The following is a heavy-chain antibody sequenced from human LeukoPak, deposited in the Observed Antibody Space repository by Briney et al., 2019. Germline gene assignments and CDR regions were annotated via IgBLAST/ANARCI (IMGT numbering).Heavy chain of an antibody. V-gene: IGHV1-8*01. Sequence: GASVKVSCKASGYTFTSYDINWVRQATGQGLEWMGWMNPNDGEKGNAQKFQGRVTMTRNTSISTAYMELSSLRSEDTAVYYCARVGGDKVIWGQGTLVTVSS. D-gene: IGHD2-21*02. CDR1: GYTFTSYD. CDR2: MNPNDGEK. J-gene: IGHJ4*02. CDR3: ARVGGDKVI.